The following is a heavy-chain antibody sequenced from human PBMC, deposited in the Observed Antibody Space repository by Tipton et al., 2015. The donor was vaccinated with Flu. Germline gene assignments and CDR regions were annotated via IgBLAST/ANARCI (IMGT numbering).Heavy chain of an antibody. CDR2: IYYSGST. CDR3: AREQSSGYTTYYFDY. Sequence: TLSLTCTVSGGSISSYYWSWIRRPPGKGLEWIGYIYYSGSTNYNPSLKSRVTISVDTSKNQFSLKLSSVTAADTAVYYCAREQSSGYTTYYFDYWGQGTLVTVSS. CDR1: GGSISSYY. V-gene: IGHV4-59*01. J-gene: IGHJ4*02. D-gene: IGHD3-22*01.